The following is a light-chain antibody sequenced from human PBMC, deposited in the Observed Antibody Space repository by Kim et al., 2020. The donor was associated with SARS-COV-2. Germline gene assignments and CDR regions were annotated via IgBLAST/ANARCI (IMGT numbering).Light chain of an antibody. V-gene: IGLV3-1*01. CDR2: QDS. J-gene: IGLJ2*01. Sequence: VSPGQTASITCSGDEWGDKYACWYQQKPGQSPVLVIYQDSKRPSGIPERFSGSNSGNTATLTISGTQAMDEADYYCQAWDSSTVVFGGGTQLTVL. CDR3: QAWDSSTVV. CDR1: EWGDKY.